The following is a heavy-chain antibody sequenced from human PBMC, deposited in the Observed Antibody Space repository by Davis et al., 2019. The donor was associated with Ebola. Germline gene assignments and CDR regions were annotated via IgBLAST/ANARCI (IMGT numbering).Heavy chain of an antibody. D-gene: IGHD6-13*01. CDR2: IRSKAYGGKA. J-gene: IGHJ4*02. V-gene: IGHV3-49*04. Sequence: GGSLRLSCTASGLTFGDYAMNWVRRAPGKGLEWVGFIRSKAYGGKAQYAASVKGRFTISRDDSKSIVYLQMNSLRAEDTAVYYCARRVDYWGQGTLVTVSS. CDR3: ARRVDY. CDR1: GLTFGDYA.